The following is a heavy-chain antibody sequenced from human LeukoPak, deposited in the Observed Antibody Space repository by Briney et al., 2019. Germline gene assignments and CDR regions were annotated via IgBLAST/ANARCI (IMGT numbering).Heavy chain of an antibody. CDR1: GFTFSSYG. Sequence: GGSLRLSCAASGFTFSSYGMHWVRQAPGKGLEWVAVISYDGSNKYYADSVKGRLTISRDNSKNTLYLQMNSLRAEDTAVYYCAKGISIAVAGYFDYWGQGTLVTVSS. J-gene: IGHJ4*02. CDR3: AKGISIAVAGYFDY. V-gene: IGHV3-30*18. D-gene: IGHD6-19*01. CDR2: ISYDGSNK.